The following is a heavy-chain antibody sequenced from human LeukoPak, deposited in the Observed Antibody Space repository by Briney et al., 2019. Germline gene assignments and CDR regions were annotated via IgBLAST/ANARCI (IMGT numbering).Heavy chain of an antibody. D-gene: IGHD6-6*01. J-gene: IGHJ5*02. CDR2: IYSNTSA. Sequence: GGSLGLSCAASGFTISYNYMSWVRQAPGKGLQWVSVIYSNTSAYYADSVKGRFTISRHNSKNTLYLQMTSLRAEDTAVYYCARDIPVDSRSSVPKPVRDSWGQGTLVTVSS. CDR1: GFTISYNY. CDR3: ARDIPVDSRSSVPKPVRDS. V-gene: IGHV3-53*04.